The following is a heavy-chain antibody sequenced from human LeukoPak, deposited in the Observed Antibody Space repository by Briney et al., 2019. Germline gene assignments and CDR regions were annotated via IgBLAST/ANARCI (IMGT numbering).Heavy chain of an antibody. D-gene: IGHD3-16*01. J-gene: IGHJ3*02. CDR3: AKSIGGHPDDAFDI. V-gene: IGHV3-23*01. CDR2: TTTSGGST. Sequence: PGGALRLSCAASGVTFSNSAMSGGRQGPGRGLEWGSGTTTSGGSTYYADSVKGRFTISRDNSKNTLYLQMNSLRAEDTAVYYCAKSIGGHPDDAFDIWGQGTMVTVSS. CDR1: GVTFSNSA.